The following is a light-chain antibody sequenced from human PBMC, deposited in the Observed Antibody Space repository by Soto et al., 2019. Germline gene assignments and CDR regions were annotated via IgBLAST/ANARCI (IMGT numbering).Light chain of an antibody. Sequence: QSVLTQPPSVSRAPGQTVTISCTGRSSNIGAGYDVHWYQQLPGTAPKLLIYGNSNRPSGVPDRFSGSKSGTSASLAITGLQAEDEADYYCQSYDSSLSGYVVGPGTKVTV. J-gene: IGLJ1*01. CDR2: GNS. CDR1: SSNIGAGYD. V-gene: IGLV1-40*01. CDR3: QSYDSSLSGYV.